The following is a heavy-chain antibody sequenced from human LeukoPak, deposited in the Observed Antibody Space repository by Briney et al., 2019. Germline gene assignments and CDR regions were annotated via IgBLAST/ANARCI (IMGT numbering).Heavy chain of an antibody. J-gene: IGHJ4*02. CDR2: INPSGGST. CDR3: AIPREYSYGYGY. D-gene: IGHD5-18*01. V-gene: IGHV1-46*01. Sequence: ASVKVSCKASGYTFTNYHMHWVRQAPGQGLEWMGIINPSGGSTSYARKFQGRVTMTRDTSTSTVYMELSSLRSEDTAVYYCAIPREYSYGYGYWGQGTLVTVSS. CDR1: GYTFTNYH.